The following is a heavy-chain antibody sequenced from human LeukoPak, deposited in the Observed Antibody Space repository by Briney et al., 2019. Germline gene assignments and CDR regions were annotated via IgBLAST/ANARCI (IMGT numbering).Heavy chain of an antibody. CDR3: VLYMWGRTNPSHWGFDP. CDR2: ITGSGGST. J-gene: IGHJ5*02. CDR1: GFTYSNYG. V-gene: IGHV3-23*01. D-gene: IGHD1-1*01. Sequence: GGSLSHSCVASGFTYSNYGLSEVRPARAKGLDGVSGITGSGGSTYYADSVKGRFTISRDNSKNTLYLQMNSLRAEDTAVYYGVLYMWGRTNPSHWGFDPWGQGTLVTVSS.